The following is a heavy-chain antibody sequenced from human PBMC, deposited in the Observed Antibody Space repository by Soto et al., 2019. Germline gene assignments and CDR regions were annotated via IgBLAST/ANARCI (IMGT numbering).Heavy chain of an antibody. Sequence: LSLTCAVYGGSVNGYYWNWIRQPPGKGLEWIGEINHTGGTHYNPSLKSRVTMSVDTSKNQFSLRLSSVSVADTAIYYCATRITVFGLLIPPFDPWGQGTQVTVSS. V-gene: IGHV4-34*01. J-gene: IGHJ5*02. CDR3: ATRITVFGLLIPPFDP. D-gene: IGHD3-3*01. CDR2: INHTGGT. CDR1: GGSVNGYY.